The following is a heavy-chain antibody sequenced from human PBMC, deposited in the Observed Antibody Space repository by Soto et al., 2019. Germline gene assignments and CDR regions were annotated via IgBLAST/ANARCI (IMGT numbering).Heavy chain of an antibody. Sequence: SETLSLTCTVSAASITSYYWSWVRQPPGKGLEWIGYIYYSGSTNYNTSLKSRVTISVDTSKNQFSLKLSSVTAADTAVYYCARHVRSGSSYPFHEDYYYMDVWGKGTTVTVSS. CDR1: AASITSYY. J-gene: IGHJ6*03. D-gene: IGHD3-10*01. CDR3: ARHVRSGSSYPFHEDYYYMDV. CDR2: IYYSGST. V-gene: IGHV4-59*08.